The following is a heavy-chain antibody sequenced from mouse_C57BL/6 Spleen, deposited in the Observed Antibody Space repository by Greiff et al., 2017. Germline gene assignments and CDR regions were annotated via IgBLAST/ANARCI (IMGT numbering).Heavy chain of an antibody. Sequence: EVQLQQSGPELVKPGASVKISCKASGYTFTDYYMNWVKQSHGKSLEWIGDINPNNGGTSYNQKFKGKATLTVDKSSSTAYMELRSLTSEDSAVYYCARPPTDWDVWYFDYWGQGTTLTVSS. CDR2: INPNNGGT. CDR3: ARPPTDWDVWYFDY. J-gene: IGHJ2*01. CDR1: GYTFTDYY. D-gene: IGHD4-1*01. V-gene: IGHV1-26*01.